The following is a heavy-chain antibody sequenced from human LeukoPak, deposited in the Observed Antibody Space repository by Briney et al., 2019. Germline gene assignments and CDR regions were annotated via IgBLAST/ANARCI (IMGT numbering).Heavy chain of an antibody. V-gene: IGHV3-48*03. J-gene: IGHJ6*02. D-gene: IGHD6-13*01. CDR3: ARFTYSTSWYYFYGMDV. CDR2: ISSGGSTI. CDR1: GFTFSSYE. Sequence: GGSLRLSCAASGFTFSSYEMNWVRQGPGKGLEWVSCISSGGSTIHYADSVEGRFTISRDNAKNSLYLQMNSLTAEDTAVYYCARFTYSTSWYYFYGMDVWGQGTTVIVSS.